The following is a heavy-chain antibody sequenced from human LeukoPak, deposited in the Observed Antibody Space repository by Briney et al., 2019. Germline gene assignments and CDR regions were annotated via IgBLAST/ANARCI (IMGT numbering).Heavy chain of an antibody. Sequence: GASVKVSCKASGYTFTGYYMHWVRQAPGQGLEWMAWISPNSGGTNYAQKFQGRVTMTRDTSISTAYMELSRLRSDDTAVYYCARDRPYCSSTSCPLYYYYMDVWGKGTTVTVSS. CDR2: ISPNSGGT. D-gene: IGHD2-2*01. V-gene: IGHV1-2*02. J-gene: IGHJ6*03. CDR3: ARDRPYCSSTSCPLYYYYMDV. CDR1: GYTFTGYY.